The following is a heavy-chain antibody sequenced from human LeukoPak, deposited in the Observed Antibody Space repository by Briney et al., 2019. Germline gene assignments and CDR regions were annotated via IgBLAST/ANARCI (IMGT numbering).Heavy chain of an antibody. D-gene: IGHD6-13*01. V-gene: IGHV1-18*01. CDR3: ARASVTAAGTRYFLH. Sequence: GASVKVSCKASGYTFTSYGISWVRQAPGQGLEWMGWISAYNGNTNYAQKVQGRVTMTTDTSTSTAYMELRSLRSDDTAVYYCARASVTAAGTRYFLHWGQGTLVTVSS. CDR2: ISAYNGNT. CDR1: GYTFTSYG. J-gene: IGHJ1*01.